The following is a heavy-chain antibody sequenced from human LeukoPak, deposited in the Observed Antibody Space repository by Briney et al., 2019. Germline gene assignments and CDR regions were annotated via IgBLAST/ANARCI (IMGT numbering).Heavy chain of an antibody. D-gene: IGHD3-10*01. CDR3: ARDREFESGSEGDY. J-gene: IGHJ4*02. CDR2: IKQGGSEI. CDR1: GFSFSRYW. Sequence: GGSLRLSCVGSGFSFSRYWMSWVRQAPGKGLEYVALIKQGGSEIYHMDSVKGRFTISRDDAKNSLYLQMNSLRVEDTAVYYCARDREFESGSEGDYWGQGTLVTVSS. V-gene: IGHV3-7*01.